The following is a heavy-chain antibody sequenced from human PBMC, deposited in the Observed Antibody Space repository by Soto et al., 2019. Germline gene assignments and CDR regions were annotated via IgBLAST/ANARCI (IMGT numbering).Heavy chain of an antibody. V-gene: IGHV4-59*01. CDR3: AALWTGFYGMDV. CDR2: IYYSGST. J-gene: IGHJ6*02. D-gene: IGHD3-3*01. Sequence: PSETLSVTCTVSGGSISGYYWSWIRQPPGKGLEWIGYIYYSGSTKYNPSLKSRITISIDTSKNQFSLKLSSVTAADTAVYYCAALWTGFYGMDVWGQGTTVTVSS. CDR1: GGSISGYY.